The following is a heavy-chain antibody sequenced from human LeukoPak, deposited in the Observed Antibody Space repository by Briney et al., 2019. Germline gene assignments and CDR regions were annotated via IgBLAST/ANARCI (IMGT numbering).Heavy chain of an antibody. CDR2: IYYSGST. Sequence: SSETLSLTCTVSGGSISSSSYYWGWIRQPPGKGLEWIGSIYYSGSTYYNPSLKSRVTISVDTSKNQFSLKLSSVTAADTAVYYCARVNYYDSSGYNHWFDPWGQGTLVTVSS. D-gene: IGHD3-22*01. CDR3: ARVNYYDSSGYNHWFDP. V-gene: IGHV4-39*07. J-gene: IGHJ5*02. CDR1: GGSISSSSYY.